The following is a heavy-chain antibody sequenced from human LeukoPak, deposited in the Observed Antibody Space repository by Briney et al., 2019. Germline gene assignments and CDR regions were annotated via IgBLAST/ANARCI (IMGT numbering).Heavy chain of an antibody. CDR3: ARTNWGSHWYFDL. V-gene: IGHV2-70*11. Sequence: SGPALVKPTQTLTLTCTFSGFSLSTSGMCVSWFRQPPGRALEWLARIDWDDDKYYGTSLKTRLSISKDTSKNQVVLTMTNMDPADTATYYCARTNWGSHWYFDLWGRGALVTVSS. D-gene: IGHD7-27*01. CDR2: IDWDDDK. CDR1: GFSLSTSGMC. J-gene: IGHJ2*01.